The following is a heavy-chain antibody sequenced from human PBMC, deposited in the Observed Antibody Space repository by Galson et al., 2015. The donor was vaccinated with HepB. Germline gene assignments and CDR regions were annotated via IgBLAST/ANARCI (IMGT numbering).Heavy chain of an antibody. CDR3: ARVAFSSWYRYFDY. CDR2: IYSGGST. D-gene: IGHD6-13*01. Sequence: SLRLSCAASGFTVSSNYMSWVRQAPGKGLEWVSVIYSGGSTYYADSVKGRFTTSRDNSKNTLYLQMNSLRAEDTAVYYCARVAFSSWYRYFDYWGQGTLVTVSS. CDR1: GFTVSSNY. V-gene: IGHV3-66*02. J-gene: IGHJ4*02.